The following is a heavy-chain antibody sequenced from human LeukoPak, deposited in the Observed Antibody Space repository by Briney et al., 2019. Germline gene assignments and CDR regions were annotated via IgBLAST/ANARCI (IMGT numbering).Heavy chain of an antibody. CDR3: ARDYYDSSGYYYPDY. Sequence: GASVKVSCKASGYTFTGYYMHWVRQAPGQGLEWMGIINPSGGSTSYAQKFQGRVTMTRDTSTSTVYMELSSLRSEDTAVYYCARDYYDSSGYYYPDYWGQGTLVTVSS. J-gene: IGHJ4*02. D-gene: IGHD3-22*01. CDR2: INPSGGST. CDR1: GYTFTGYY. V-gene: IGHV1-46*01.